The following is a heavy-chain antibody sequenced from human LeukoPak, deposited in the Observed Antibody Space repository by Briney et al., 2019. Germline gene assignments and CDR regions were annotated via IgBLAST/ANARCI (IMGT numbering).Heavy chain of an antibody. CDR3: ARDPKFTMVRGAHPFNWFDP. J-gene: IGHJ5*02. CDR2: INSDGSST. V-gene: IGHV3-74*01. D-gene: IGHD3-10*01. Sequence: GGSLRLSCAASGFTFSSYWIHWVRQAPGKGLVWVSRINSDGSSTSYADSVKGRFTISRDNAKNTLYLQMNSLRAEDTAVYYCARDPKFTMVRGAHPFNWFDPWGQGTLVTVSS. CDR1: GFTFSSYW.